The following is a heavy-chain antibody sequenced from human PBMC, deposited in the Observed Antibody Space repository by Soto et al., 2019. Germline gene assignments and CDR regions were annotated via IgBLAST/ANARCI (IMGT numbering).Heavy chain of an antibody. Sequence: SETLSLTCTVSGSSISSGGYYWSWIRQHPGKGLEWIGYIYYSGSTYYNPSLKSRVTISVDTSKNQFSLKLSSVTAADTAVYYCARVQIAARRDYYGMDVWGQVTTVTVSS. CDR2: IYYSGST. CDR1: GSSISSGGYY. J-gene: IGHJ6*02. CDR3: ARVQIAARRDYYGMDV. D-gene: IGHD6-6*01. V-gene: IGHV4-31*03.